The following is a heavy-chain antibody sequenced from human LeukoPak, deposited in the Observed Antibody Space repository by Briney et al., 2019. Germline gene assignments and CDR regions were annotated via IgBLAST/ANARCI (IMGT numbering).Heavy chain of an antibody. CDR2: IYGIENT. J-gene: IGHJ1*01. V-gene: IGHV4-59*08. CDR3: AGRGQRYFRD. Sequence: SETLSLTCSISADSITSGYWSWIRQPPGKGLEWIGYIYGIENTDYNPSLKSRVTISLDTSKNQLSLNLTAVAAADTAVYYCAGRGQRYFRDWGQGTLVTVSS. CDR1: ADSITSGY.